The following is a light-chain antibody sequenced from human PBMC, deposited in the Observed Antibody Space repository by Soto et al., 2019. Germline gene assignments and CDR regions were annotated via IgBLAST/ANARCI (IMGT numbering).Light chain of an antibody. V-gene: IGKV3-15*01. J-gene: IGKJ4*01. Sequence: EIVMTQSPATLSVSPGERATLSCRASQSVSSNLAWYQQKPGQAPRLLIYVTSTRATGIPARFTLQSEDFAVYYCQQYNKWPLTFGGGTKVEIK. CDR1: QSVSSN. CDR3: QQYNKWPLT. CDR2: VTS.